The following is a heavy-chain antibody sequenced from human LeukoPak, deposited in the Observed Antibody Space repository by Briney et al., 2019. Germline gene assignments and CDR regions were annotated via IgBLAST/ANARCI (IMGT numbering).Heavy chain of an antibody. CDR3: ARDRNNRGRGYDFWSGYAPYGMDV. CDR1: GGSFSGYY. Sequence: SETLSLTCAVYGGSFSGYYWSWIRQPPGKGLEWIGEINHSGSTNYNPSLKSRVTISVDTSKSQFSLKLSSVTAADTAVYYCARDRNNRGRGYDFWSGYAPYGMDVWGQGTTVTVSS. J-gene: IGHJ6*02. CDR2: INHSGST. V-gene: IGHV4-34*01. D-gene: IGHD3-3*01.